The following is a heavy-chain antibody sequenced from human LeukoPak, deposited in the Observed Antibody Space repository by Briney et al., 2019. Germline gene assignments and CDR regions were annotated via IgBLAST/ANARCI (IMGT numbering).Heavy chain of an antibody. CDR2: IYHSGST. CDR1: GGSISSSNW. D-gene: IGHD3-3*01. V-gene: IGHV4-4*02. Sequence: PSGTLSLTCAVSGGSISSSNWWSWVCQPPGKGLEWIGAIYHSGSTNYNPSLKSRVTISVDTSKNQFSLKLSSVTAADTAVYYCARAPITIFGVIKSQAFDIWGQGTMVTVSS. J-gene: IGHJ3*02. CDR3: ARAPITIFGVIKSQAFDI.